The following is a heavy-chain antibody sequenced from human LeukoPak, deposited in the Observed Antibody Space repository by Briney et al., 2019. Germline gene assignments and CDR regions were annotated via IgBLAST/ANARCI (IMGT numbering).Heavy chain of an antibody. CDR2: ISSSSSTI. Sequence: GGSLRLSCAASGFTFSSYSMNWVRQAPGKGLEWVSYISSSSSTIYYADSVKGRFTISRDNAKNSLYLQMNSLRDEDTAVYYCARDLGQYYYDSSGYWGFDYWGQGTLVTVSS. J-gene: IGHJ4*02. CDR1: GFTFSSYS. D-gene: IGHD3-22*01. CDR3: ARDLGQYYYDSSGYWGFDY. V-gene: IGHV3-48*02.